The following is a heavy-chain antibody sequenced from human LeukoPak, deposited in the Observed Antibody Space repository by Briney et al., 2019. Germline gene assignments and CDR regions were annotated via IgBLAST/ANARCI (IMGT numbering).Heavy chain of an antibody. D-gene: IGHD4-17*01. J-gene: IGHJ4*02. CDR3: ARVSGTTKDY. V-gene: IGHV3-30*04. CDR1: GFTFSSYA. Sequence: PGRSLRLSCAASGFTFSSYAMHWVRQAPGKGLEWVAVISYDGSNKYYADSVKGRFTISRDNAKNSLYLQMNSLRAEDTAMYYCARVSGTTKDYWGQGTLVTVSS. CDR2: ISYDGSNK.